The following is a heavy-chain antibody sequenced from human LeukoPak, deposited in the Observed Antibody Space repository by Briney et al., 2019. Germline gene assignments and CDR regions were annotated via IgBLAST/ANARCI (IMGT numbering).Heavy chain of an antibody. D-gene: IGHD2-21*02. Sequence: GGSLRLSCAVSGFTFSSYAMSWVRQAPGKGLEWVSAISGSGGSTYYADSVKGRFTISRDNSKNTLYLQMNSLRAEDTAVYYCAKKDHIVVVTAILYGYWGQGTLVTVYS. CDR2: ISGSGGST. CDR3: AKKDHIVVVTAILYGY. V-gene: IGHV3-23*01. CDR1: GFTFSSYA. J-gene: IGHJ4*02.